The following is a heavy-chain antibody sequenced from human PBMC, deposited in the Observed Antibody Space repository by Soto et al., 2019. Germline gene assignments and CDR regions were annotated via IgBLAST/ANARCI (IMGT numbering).Heavy chain of an antibody. J-gene: IGHJ4*02. CDR1: GLTFSSFE. CDR2: ISRGATTT. Sequence: GGSLRLSCAVSGLTFSSFEMDWVRQAAGKGPEWISYISRGATTTHYADSVRGRFTISRDDAENSVFLQMDSLRVEDTAIYFCATRSTDYYFYWGQGTLVTVSS. CDR3: ATRSTDYYFY. V-gene: IGHV3-48*03. D-gene: IGHD3-9*01.